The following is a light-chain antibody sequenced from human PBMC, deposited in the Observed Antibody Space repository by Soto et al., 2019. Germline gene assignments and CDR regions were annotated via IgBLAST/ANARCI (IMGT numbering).Light chain of an antibody. Sequence: DIQMTQSPTSLSASVGDTVTLTCRTSQGISEYLAWYQQKPGKVPKLLIYGASILQSGVPSQFSGRGSGTLFTLTISSLQPEDFATYYCQKYNTASRTFGQGTKVEIK. CDR1: QGISEY. J-gene: IGKJ1*01. CDR2: GAS. V-gene: IGKV1-27*01. CDR3: QKYNTASRT.